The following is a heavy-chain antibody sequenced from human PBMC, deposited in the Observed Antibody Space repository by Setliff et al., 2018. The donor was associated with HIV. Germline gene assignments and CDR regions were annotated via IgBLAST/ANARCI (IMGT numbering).Heavy chain of an antibody. D-gene: IGHD6-13*01. CDR2: IYWDDDK. V-gene: IGHV2-5*02. J-gene: IGHJ4*02. Sequence: SGPTLVNPTQTLTLTCTFSGFSLSTIGVGVGWIRQPPGKALEWLALIYWDDDKRYSPSLKSRLTITKDTSKNQVVLTMTNMDPVDTATYYCAHRRAGSRSSKQPGVDYWGQGTLVTV. CDR3: AHRRAGSRSSKQPGVDY. CDR1: GFSLSTIGVG.